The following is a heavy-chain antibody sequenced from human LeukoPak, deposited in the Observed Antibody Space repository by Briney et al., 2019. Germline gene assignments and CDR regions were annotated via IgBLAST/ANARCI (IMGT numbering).Heavy chain of an antibody. CDR2: IRDNGRDT. Sequence: SGGSLRLSCAASGFTLSNYWMMHWVRQDPGRGLAWVARIRDNGRDTNYADSVKGRFTISRDNSKNTLYLQMNSLRAEDTAVYYCARGPGGAYYYGSGSYFSYWGQGTLVTVSS. CDR1: GFTLSNYW. D-gene: IGHD3-10*01. CDR3: ARGPGGAYYYGSGSYFSY. J-gene: IGHJ4*02. V-gene: IGHV3-74*01.